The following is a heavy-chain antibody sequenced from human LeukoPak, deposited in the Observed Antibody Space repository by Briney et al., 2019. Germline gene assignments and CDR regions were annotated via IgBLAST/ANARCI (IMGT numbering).Heavy chain of an antibody. CDR1: GFTVSASY. D-gene: IGHD6-13*01. CDR3: AKAPSSWPLIDY. Sequence: PGGSLRLSCAASGFTVSASYMHWVRQAPGKGLEWVAVIYSGGNTYYTDSVKGRFTISRDSSKNTLFLQMNSLRAVDTAVYYCAKAPSSWPLIDYWGQGTLVTVSS. V-gene: IGHV3-66*02. J-gene: IGHJ4*02. CDR2: IYSGGNT.